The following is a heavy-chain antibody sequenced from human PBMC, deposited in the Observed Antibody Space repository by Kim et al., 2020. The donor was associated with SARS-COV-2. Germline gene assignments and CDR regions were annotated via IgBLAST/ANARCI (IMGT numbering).Heavy chain of an antibody. CDR1: GYTFTSYG. CDR3: ARARGYDFWRDYYYYGMDV. CDR2: ISAYNGNT. V-gene: IGHV1-18*04. J-gene: IGHJ6*02. Sequence: ASVKVSCKASGYTFTSYGISWVRQAPGQGLEWMGWISAYNGNTNYAQKLQGRVTMTTDTSTSTAYMELRSLRSDDTAVYYCARARGYDFWRDYYYYGMDVWGQGTTVTVSS. D-gene: IGHD3-3*01.